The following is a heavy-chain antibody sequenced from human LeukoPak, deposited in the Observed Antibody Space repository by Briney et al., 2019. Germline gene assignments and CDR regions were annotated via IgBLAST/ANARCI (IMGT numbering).Heavy chain of an antibody. CDR1: GFTFSSYS. CDR2: ITASGTAM. J-gene: IGHJ4*02. D-gene: IGHD2-21*02. V-gene: IGHV3-48*02. Sequence: GGSLRLSCAASGFTFSSYSMNWVRQAPGKGLEWVSHITASGTAMFYADSVKGRFTISRDNAKNSLYLQMNSLRDEDTAVYYCARDATRGGDNDYWGQGTRVIVSS. CDR3: ARDATRGGDNDY.